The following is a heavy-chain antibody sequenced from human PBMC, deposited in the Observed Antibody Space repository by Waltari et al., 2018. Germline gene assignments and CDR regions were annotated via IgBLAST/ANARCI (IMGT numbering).Heavy chain of an antibody. D-gene: IGHD3-3*01. CDR3: AKTQYDFWSAYFDY. J-gene: IGHJ4*02. V-gene: IGHV1-3*01. CDR1: GYTFTKYS. Sequence: QVYLVQSGAELKKPGASVKVSCKASGYTFTKYSIHWVRQAPGQGLEWMGWIHGGNGNTKYSKKFQDRLSISQDTSATTVYMELSSPTSEDTAVYYCAKTQYDFWSAYFDYWGQGTLVTVSS. CDR2: IHGGNGNT.